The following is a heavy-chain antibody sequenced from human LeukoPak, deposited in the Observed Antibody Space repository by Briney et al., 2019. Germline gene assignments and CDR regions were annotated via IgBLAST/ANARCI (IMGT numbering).Heavy chain of an antibody. CDR2: IYYSGST. CDR1: GGSFSGYY. D-gene: IGHD2-8*01. J-gene: IGHJ3*02. Sequence: SETLSLTCAVYGGSFSGYYWSWIRQHPGKGLEWIGYIYYSGSTYYNPSLKSRVTISVDTSKNQFSLKLSSVTAADTAVYYCARDKGVRGYCTNGVCPDAFDIWGQGTMVTVSS. V-gene: IGHV4-31*11. CDR3: ARDKGVRGYCTNGVCPDAFDI.